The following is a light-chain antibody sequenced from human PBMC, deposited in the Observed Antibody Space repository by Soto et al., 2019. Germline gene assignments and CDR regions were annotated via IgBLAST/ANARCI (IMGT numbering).Light chain of an antibody. CDR3: QHHNCFAWT. J-gene: IGKJ1*01. CDR1: QSISSF. CDR2: KAS. Sequence: DMRMSVAPSCLCASVGDRVTITCRASQSISSFLNWYQQKPGKAPNLLIYKASSLESGVPSRFSGSGSGTEFTLSISSLQPDSFASYCCQHHNCFAWTFGHGTKVDIK. V-gene: IGKV1-5*03.